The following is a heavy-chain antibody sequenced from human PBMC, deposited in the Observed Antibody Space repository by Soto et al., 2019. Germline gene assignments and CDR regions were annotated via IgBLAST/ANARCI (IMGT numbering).Heavy chain of an antibody. V-gene: IGHV4-59*04. CDR3: AIAYSSTWDFDY. CDR2: IYYSGST. J-gene: IGHJ4*02. Sequence: PSETLSLTCTVSDDSISSYYWSWIRQPPGKGLEWIGYIYYSGSTYYNPSLKSRVTISVDSSKNQFSLKLSSVAAADTAVYYCAIAYSSTWDFDYWGQGTLVTVSS. D-gene: IGHD6-13*01. CDR1: DDSISSYY.